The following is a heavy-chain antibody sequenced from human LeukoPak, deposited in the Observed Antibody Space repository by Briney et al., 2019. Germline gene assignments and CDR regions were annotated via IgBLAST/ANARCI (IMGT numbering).Heavy chain of an antibody. J-gene: IGHJ4*02. CDR1: GASINGYY. Sequence: PSETLSLTCSISGASINGYYWAWIRQPPGKGLEWIGYIYYTGGATYGPSLKSRVTMFRDTSKNQFSLRLTPVTAADTAVYYCARHRRDGSFGGLDYWGQGTLVTVSS. V-gene: IGHV4-59*08. CDR2: IYYTGGA. CDR3: ARHRRDGSFGGLDY. D-gene: IGHD5-24*01.